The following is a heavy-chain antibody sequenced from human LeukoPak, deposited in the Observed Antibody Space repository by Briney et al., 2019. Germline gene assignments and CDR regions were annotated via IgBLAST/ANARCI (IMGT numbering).Heavy chain of an antibody. V-gene: IGHV4-30-4*01. CDR3: ARVGTTVTIDY. J-gene: IGHJ4*02. Sequence: PSQTLSLTCTVSGGSISSGDYYWSWIRQPPGKGLEWIGYIYYSGSTYYNPSLKSRVTISVDTSKNQFPLKLSSVTAADTAVYYCARVGTTVTIDYWGQGTLVTVSS. D-gene: IGHD4-17*01. CDR2: IYYSGST. CDR1: GGSISSGDYY.